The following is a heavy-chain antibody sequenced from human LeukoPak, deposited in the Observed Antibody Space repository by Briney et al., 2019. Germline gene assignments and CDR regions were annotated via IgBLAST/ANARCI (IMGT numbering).Heavy chain of an antibody. CDR2: IYYSGST. D-gene: IGHD2-2*01. CDR1: GGSISSYY. V-gene: IGHV4-59*01. J-gene: IGHJ4*02. CDR3: ARDPAYCSSTSCYARGYFDY. Sequence: SETLSLTCTVSGGSISSYYWSWIRQPPGKGLEWIGYIYYSGSTNYNPSLKSRVTISVDTSTNQFSLKLSSVTAADTAVYYCARDPAYCSSTSCYARGYFDYWGQGTLVTVSS.